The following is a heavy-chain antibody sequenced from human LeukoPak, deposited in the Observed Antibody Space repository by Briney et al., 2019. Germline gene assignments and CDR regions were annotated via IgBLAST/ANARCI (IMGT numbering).Heavy chain of an antibody. CDR1: GGTFSSYA. CDR3: ARNCGGDCHFDY. D-gene: IGHD2-21*02. J-gene: IGHJ4*02. Sequence: SVKVSCKASGGTFSSYAISWVRQAPGQGLEWMGRIIPVFGTANYAQKFQGRVTITTDESTSTAYMELSSLRSEDTAVYYCARNCGGDCHFDYWGQGTLVTVSS. V-gene: IGHV1-69*05. CDR2: IIPVFGTA.